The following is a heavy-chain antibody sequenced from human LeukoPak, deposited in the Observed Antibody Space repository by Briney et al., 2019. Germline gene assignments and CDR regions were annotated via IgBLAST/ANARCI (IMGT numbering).Heavy chain of an antibody. CDR1: GGSISSYY. Sequence: SETLSLTCTVSGGSISSYYWSWIRQPPGKGLEWIGYIYYSGSTNYNPSLKSRVTISVDTSKNQFSLKLSSVTAADTAVYYCARDSSLYCGGDSYSADAFDIWGQGTMVTVSS. V-gene: IGHV4-59*01. D-gene: IGHD2-21*01. CDR3: ARDSSLYCGGDSYSADAFDI. CDR2: IYYSGST. J-gene: IGHJ3*02.